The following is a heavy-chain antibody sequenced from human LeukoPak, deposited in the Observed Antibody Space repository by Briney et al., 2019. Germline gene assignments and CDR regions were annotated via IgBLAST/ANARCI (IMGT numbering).Heavy chain of an antibody. D-gene: IGHD3-3*01. CDR3: AKGDYTRARPYYYHMDV. J-gene: IGHJ6*03. V-gene: IGHV3-23*01. CDR2: ISTGGGSA. CDR1: GFTFSSYA. Sequence: GGSLGLSCAASGFTFSSYAMDWVRQAPGKGLEWVSAISTGGGSAYYADSVKGRFTISRDNSKNTLCLQMNSLRVEDTAVYYCAKGDYTRARPYYYHMDVWGKGTTVTVSS.